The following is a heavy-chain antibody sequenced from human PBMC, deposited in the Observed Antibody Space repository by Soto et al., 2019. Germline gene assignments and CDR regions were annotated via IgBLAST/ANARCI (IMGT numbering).Heavy chain of an antibody. CDR3: ARDNGPNKQYNYDISGSFAF. Sequence: ASVKVSCKASGYTFTSYHISWVRQAPGQGLEWMGWISAYNGNTNYAQKLQGRVTMTTDTSTSTAYMELRSLRSDDTAGYYCARDNGPNKQYNYDISGSFAFWAKGTLVTVSS. V-gene: IGHV1-18*04. CDR2: ISAYNGNT. J-gene: IGHJ4*02. CDR1: GYTFTSYH. D-gene: IGHD3-22*01.